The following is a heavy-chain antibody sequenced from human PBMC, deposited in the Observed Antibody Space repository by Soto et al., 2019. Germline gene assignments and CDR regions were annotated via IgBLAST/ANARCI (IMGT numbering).Heavy chain of an antibody. J-gene: IGHJ5*02. CDR2: ISYDGSNK. D-gene: IGHD3-10*01. CDR1: GFTFSSYA. CDR3: ASLGNTYYYGSGSFRNWFDP. Sequence: QVQLVESGGGVVQPGRSLRLSCAASGFTFSSYAMHWVRQAPGKGLEWVAVISYDGSNKYYADSVKGRFTISRDNCKNTLYLQMNSLRAEDTAVYYCASLGNTYYYGSGSFRNWFDPWGQGTLVTVSS. V-gene: IGHV3-30-3*01.